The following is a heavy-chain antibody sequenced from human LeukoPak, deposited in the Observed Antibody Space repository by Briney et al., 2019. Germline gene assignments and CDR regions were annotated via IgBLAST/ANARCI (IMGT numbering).Heavy chain of an antibody. V-gene: IGHV4-38-2*02. CDR1: NYSISNGYY. CDR2: TYHSGNT. Sequence: SETLSLTCAVSNYSISNGYYWGWIRQPPGKGLEWIGSTYHSGNTYYNPSLKSRVAISVDTSKNQFSLKLRSVTAADTAVYYCAREVVTASTPDYWGQGTLVTVSS. J-gene: IGHJ4*02. D-gene: IGHD2-21*02. CDR3: AREVVTASTPDY.